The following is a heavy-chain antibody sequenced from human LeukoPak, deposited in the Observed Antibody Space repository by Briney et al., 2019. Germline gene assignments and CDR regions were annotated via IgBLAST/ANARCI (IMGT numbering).Heavy chain of an antibody. V-gene: IGHV3-74*01. CDR3: ARSSPSYHFDY. D-gene: IGHD1-26*01. CDR2: INSDGSST. Sequence: PGGSLRLSCAASGFAFSSYWMHSVRQAPGKGLGWVSRINSDGSSTSYADSVKGRFTISRDNAKNTLYLRMNSLRAEDTAVYYCARSSPSYHFDYWGQGPLVTVSS. J-gene: IGHJ4*02. CDR1: GFAFSSYW.